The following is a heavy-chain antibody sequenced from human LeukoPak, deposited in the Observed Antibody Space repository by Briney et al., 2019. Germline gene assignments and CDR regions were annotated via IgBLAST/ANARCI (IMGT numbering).Heavy chain of an antibody. CDR3: ASRGYDFWSDYRYSDPFDI. J-gene: IGHJ3*02. D-gene: IGHD3-3*01. CDR2: INPNSGGT. CDR1: GYTFTGYY. Sequence: GASVKVSCKASGYTFTGYYMHWVRQAPGQGLEWMGWINPNSGGTNYAQKFQGRVTMTRDTSISTAYMELSRLRSDDTAVYYCASRGYDFWSDYRYSDPFDIWGQGTMVTVSS. V-gene: IGHV1-2*02.